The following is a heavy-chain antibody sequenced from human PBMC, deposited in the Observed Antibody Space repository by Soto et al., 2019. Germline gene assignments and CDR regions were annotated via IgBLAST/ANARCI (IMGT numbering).Heavy chain of an antibody. CDR3: AREGGTLNYPGMDV. CDR1: GFSFSNYG. CDR2: IWYDGSNQ. D-gene: IGHD1-1*01. Sequence: QVQLVESGGGVVRPGRSLRLSCATSGFSFSNYGMHWVRQAPGKGLEWVAVIWYDGSNQYYADSVKGRFTISRDNSMNPVYLQMTSLRGEDTAVYYCAREGGTLNYPGMDVWGRGTTVTGSS. V-gene: IGHV3-33*01. J-gene: IGHJ6*02.